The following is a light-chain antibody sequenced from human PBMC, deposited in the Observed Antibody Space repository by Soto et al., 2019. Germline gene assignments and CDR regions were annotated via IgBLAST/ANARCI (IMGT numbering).Light chain of an antibody. CDR3: CSYAGSSTYV. Sequence: QSVLTQPASVSGSPGQSITISCTGTSSDVGSYNLVSWYQQHPGKAPKLMIYEGSERPSGVSNRFSGSKFGNTASLTISGLQAEDEADYFCCSYAGSSTYVFGTGTKVTLL. CDR2: EGS. V-gene: IGLV2-23*01. CDR1: SSDVGSYNL. J-gene: IGLJ1*01.